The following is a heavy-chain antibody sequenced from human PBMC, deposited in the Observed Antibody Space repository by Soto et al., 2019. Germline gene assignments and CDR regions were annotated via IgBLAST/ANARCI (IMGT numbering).Heavy chain of an antibody. CDR2: INPNSGGT. D-gene: IGHD2-15*01. CDR3: ARDRYCSGGSCYSPGYYFDY. J-gene: IGHJ4*02. Sequence: GSVKVSCKASGYTFTGYYMHWVRQAPGQGLEWMGWINPNSGGTNYAQKFQGWVTMTRDTSISTAYMELSRLRSDDTAVYYCARDRYCSGGSCYSPGYYFDYWGQGTLVTV. CDR1: GYTFTGYY. V-gene: IGHV1-2*04.